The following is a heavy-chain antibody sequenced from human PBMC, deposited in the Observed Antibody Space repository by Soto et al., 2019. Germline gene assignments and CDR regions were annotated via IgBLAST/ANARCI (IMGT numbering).Heavy chain of an antibody. CDR1: GDSVSSNSAA. CDR2: TYYRSKWYH. D-gene: IGHD6-13*01. Sequence: KQSQTLSLTCAISGDSVSSNSAAWNWIRQSPSRGLEWLGRTYYRSKWYHDYAVSVKSRITINPDTSKNQFSLQLNSVTPEDTAVYYCARRAADVRDFYYYGMDVWGQGTTVTVSS. J-gene: IGHJ6*02. CDR3: ARRAADVRDFYYYGMDV. V-gene: IGHV6-1*01.